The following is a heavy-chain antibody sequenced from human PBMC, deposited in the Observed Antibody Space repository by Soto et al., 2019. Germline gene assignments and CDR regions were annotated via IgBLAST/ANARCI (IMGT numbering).Heavy chain of an antibody. Sequence: PSETLSLTCPVSGDSILSYYLSWIRQPPGKGLEWIGSIYYSGSTYYNPSLKSRVTISVDTSKNQFSLKLSSVTAADTAVYYCARGLRDTMIVPYYFDYWGQGTLVTVSS. D-gene: IGHD3-22*01. CDR2: IYYSGST. V-gene: IGHV4-39*07. CDR1: GDSILSYY. CDR3: ARGLRDTMIVPYYFDY. J-gene: IGHJ4*02.